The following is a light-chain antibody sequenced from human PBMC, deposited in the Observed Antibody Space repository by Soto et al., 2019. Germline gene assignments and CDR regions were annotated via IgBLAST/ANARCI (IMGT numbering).Light chain of an antibody. CDR1: QSVSSSY. Sequence: DIVLTQSPGTLSLSPGERATLSCRASQSVSSSYLAWYQHKPGQAPRLLIYGASSRATGIPDRFSGSGSGTDFTLTISRLELEDFAVYYCQQYGSSPPWTFGQGTKVEIK. V-gene: IGKV3-20*01. CDR3: QQYGSSPPWT. J-gene: IGKJ1*01. CDR2: GAS.